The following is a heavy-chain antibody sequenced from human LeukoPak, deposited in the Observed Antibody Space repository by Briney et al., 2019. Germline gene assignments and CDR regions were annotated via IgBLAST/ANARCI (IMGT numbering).Heavy chain of an antibody. Sequence: GGSLRLSCAASGFTFSSYAMSWVRQAPGKGLEWVSAISGSGGSTYYADSVKGRFTISRDNSKNTLYLQMNSLRAEDTAVYYCAKDPEQYSSGWYNYWGQGTLVTVSS. CDR2: ISGSGGST. J-gene: IGHJ4*02. CDR3: AKDPEQYSSGWYNY. V-gene: IGHV3-23*01. D-gene: IGHD6-19*01. CDR1: GFTFSSYA.